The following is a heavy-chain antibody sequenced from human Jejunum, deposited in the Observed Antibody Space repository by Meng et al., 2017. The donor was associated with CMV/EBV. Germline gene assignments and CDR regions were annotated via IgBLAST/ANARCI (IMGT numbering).Heavy chain of an antibody. D-gene: IGHD6-13*01. J-gene: IGHJ4*02. CDR1: GFTVSTSY. CDR2: IYSGGSS. Sequence: EVQLGESGGGLFQPGGSLRLSCAASGFTVSTSYMSWVRQAPGKGLEWVSVIYSGGSSYYADSVKGRFTISRDNFKNTLSLQMNSLRADDTAVYYCARGGAAAGSESWGQGTLVTVSS. CDR3: ARGGAAAGSES. V-gene: IGHV3-53*01.